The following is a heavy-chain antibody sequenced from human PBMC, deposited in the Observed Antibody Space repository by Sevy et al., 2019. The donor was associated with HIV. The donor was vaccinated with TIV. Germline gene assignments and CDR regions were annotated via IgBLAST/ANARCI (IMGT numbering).Heavy chain of an antibody. J-gene: IGHJ6*02. CDR1: GYSFTSYW. Sequence: GESLKISCKGSGYSFTSYWIGWVRQMPGKGLEWMGIIYPGDSDTRYSPSFQGQVTNSADKSISTAYLQWSSLKASDTAMYYCARQSGYCSSTSCYTGWGKTYYYYYGMDVWGQGTTVTVSS. CDR2: IYPGDSDT. V-gene: IGHV5-51*01. D-gene: IGHD2-2*01. CDR3: ARQSGYCSSTSCYTGWGKTYYYYYGMDV.